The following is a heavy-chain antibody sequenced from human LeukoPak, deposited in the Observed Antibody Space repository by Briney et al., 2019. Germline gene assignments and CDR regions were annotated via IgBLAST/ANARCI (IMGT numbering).Heavy chain of an antibody. CDR2: ISAYNGNT. CDR3: ARDVEQQLVWAVDY. CDR1: GYTFTSYG. V-gene: IGHV1-18*01. Sequence: ASVKVSCKASGYTFTSYGISWVRQAPGQGLEWMGWISAYNGNTNYAQKLQGRVTMTTDTSTSTAYMELRSLRSDDTAVYYCARDVEQQLVWAVDYWGQGTLVTVSS. D-gene: IGHD6-13*01. J-gene: IGHJ4*02.